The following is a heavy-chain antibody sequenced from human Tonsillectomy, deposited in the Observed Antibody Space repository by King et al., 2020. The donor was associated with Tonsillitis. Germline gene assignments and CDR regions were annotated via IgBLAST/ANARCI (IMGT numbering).Heavy chain of an antibody. J-gene: IGHJ4*02. Sequence: VQLVESGGGLVQPGGSMRLSCAASGFTFTNYAMNWVRQAPGKGLEWVSTIRGSGITTYYADSVKGRCTISRDNSKNTLYLQMNSLRAEDTAVYYCAKGAADEHLVDWDYGGQGTLVTVST. D-gene: IGHD6-13*01. V-gene: IGHV3-23*04. CDR3: AKGAADEHLVDWDY. CDR1: GFTFTNYA. CDR2: IRGSGITT.